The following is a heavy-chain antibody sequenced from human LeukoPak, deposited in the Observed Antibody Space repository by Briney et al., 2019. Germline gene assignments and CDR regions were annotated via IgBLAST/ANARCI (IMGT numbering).Heavy chain of an antibody. D-gene: IGHD1-7*01. CDR2: IYASGTT. Sequence: SETLSLTCTVSGGPIRSYYWNWIRQPAGKGLEWIGRIYASGTTNYNSSLKSRVTMSVATSKNQFSLKLNSVTAADTAVYYCARDRDWNYAFDIWGQGTMVTVSS. V-gene: IGHV4-4*07. CDR1: GGPIRSYY. CDR3: ARDRDWNYAFDI. J-gene: IGHJ3*02.